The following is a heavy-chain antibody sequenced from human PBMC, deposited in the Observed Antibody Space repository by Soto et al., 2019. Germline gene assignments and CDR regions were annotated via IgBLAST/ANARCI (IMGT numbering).Heavy chain of an antibody. V-gene: IGHV3-7*05. CDR1: GFTFRTYW. J-gene: IGHJ6*02. D-gene: IGHD5-18*01. Sequence: EVQLVESGGGLVQPGGSLRLSCGASGFTFRTYWLSWVRQVPGKGLEWVAHINQDGSEKNYVDSVKGRFTISRDNAKNSLYLQMSSLRAEDTALYYCARDGSTSWYSYDYHGMDVWGQGTTVTVSS. CDR2: INQDGSEK. CDR3: ARDGSTSWYSYDYHGMDV.